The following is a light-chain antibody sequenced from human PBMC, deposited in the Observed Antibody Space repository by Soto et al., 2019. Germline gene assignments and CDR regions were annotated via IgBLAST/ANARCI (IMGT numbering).Light chain of an antibody. J-gene: IGLJ3*02. CDR1: SSDVGGYDH. CDR3: SSYTNKDTLL. CDR2: DAT. Sequence: QPVLTQPASVSGSPGQSITISCTGTSSDVGGYDHVSWYQQHPGKAPKLIIYDATVRPSGISRRFSGSKSDNTASLAVSGLQPEDEADYYCSSYTNKDTLLFGGGTKLTVL. V-gene: IGLV2-14*03.